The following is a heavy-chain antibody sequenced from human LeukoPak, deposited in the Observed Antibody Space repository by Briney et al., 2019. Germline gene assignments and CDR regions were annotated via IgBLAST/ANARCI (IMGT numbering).Heavy chain of an antibody. V-gene: IGHV3-30*02. CDR2: MRHDGSDK. CDR1: GFIFGRYG. Sequence: GGSLRLSCAASGFIFGRYGIHWVRQGPGKGLEWVAYMRHDGSDKYYADSVKGRFTISRDNSKNTLNLQMNSLRAEDTAVYYCAKDFEWTFDYWGQGTLVTVSS. J-gene: IGHJ4*02. CDR3: AKDFEWTFDY. D-gene: IGHD3-9*01.